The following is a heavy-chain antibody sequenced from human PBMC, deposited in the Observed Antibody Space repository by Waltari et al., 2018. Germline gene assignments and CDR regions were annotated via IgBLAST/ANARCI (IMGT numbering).Heavy chain of an antibody. CDR1: GFTFSSYG. D-gene: IGHD1-26*01. CDR3: ARGGGSYYSGVGVDY. J-gene: IGHJ4*02. CDR2: IWYDGSNK. Sequence: QVQLVESGGGVVQPGRSLRLSCAASGFTFSSYGRHWVRQAPGKGLEWVAVIWYDGSNKYYADSVKGRFTISRDNSKNTLYLQMNSLRAEDTAVYYCARGGGSYYSGVGVDYWGQGTLVTVSS. V-gene: IGHV3-33*01.